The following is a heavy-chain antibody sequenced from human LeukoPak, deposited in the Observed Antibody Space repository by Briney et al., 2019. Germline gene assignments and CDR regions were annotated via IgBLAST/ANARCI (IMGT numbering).Heavy chain of an antibody. V-gene: IGHV1-18*01. D-gene: IGHD3-22*01. CDR1: GYTFTIYG. CDR2: ISAYNGNT. J-gene: IGHJ4*02. CDR3: AREKANYDSSGYYSPAIDY. Sequence: ASVTVSFKSSGYTFTIYGISWVRQAPGQGLEWIGWISAYNGNTNYAQKLQGRVTMTTDTSTSTAYMELRSLRSDDTAVYYCAREKANYDSSGYYSPAIDYWGQGTLVTVSS.